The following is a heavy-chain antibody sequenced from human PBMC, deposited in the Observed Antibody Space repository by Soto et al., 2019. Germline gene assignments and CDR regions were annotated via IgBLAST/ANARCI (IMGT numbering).Heavy chain of an antibody. D-gene: IGHD3-22*01. Sequence: GGSLRLSCAASGFTFSSYAMHWIRQAPGKGLEWVAVISYDGSNKYYADSVKGRFTISRDNSKNTLYLQMNSLRAEDTAVYYCARGPLLLRDYYYYGMDVWGQGTTVTVSS. V-gene: IGHV3-30-3*01. CDR3: ARGPLLLRDYYYYGMDV. J-gene: IGHJ6*01. CDR1: GFTFSSYA. CDR2: ISYDGSNK.